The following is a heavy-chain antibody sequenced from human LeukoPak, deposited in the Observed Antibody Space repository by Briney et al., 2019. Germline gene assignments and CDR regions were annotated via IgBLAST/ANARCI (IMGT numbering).Heavy chain of an antibody. V-gene: IGHV3-66*01. D-gene: IGHD3-3*01. CDR3: VRDDDFGFDH. J-gene: IGHJ4*02. Sequence: PPGGSLRLSCATSGFTDRSNYMNWVRQTPGKGLQWVSIIYSGGSTYYADSVRGRFIISRDDSKDTMYLQMNNLRAEGTALYYCVRDDDFGFDHWGQGTLVTVSS. CDR2: IYSGGST. CDR1: GFTDRSNY.